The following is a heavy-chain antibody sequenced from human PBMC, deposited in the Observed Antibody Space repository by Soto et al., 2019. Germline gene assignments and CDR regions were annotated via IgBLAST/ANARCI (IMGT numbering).Heavy chain of an antibody. J-gene: IGHJ4*02. Sequence: ASVKVSCKDSRYTFTSYVISWVRQAPGQGLEWMGWISAYNGNTHYPPKLQGTVTMTTDTSTRTAYMELRSLRYDDTAVYYCASGDFWSAYIEYWGQGTLVTVSS. CDR3: ASGDFWSAYIEY. CDR1: RYTFTSYV. V-gene: IGHV1-18*01. CDR2: ISAYNGNT. D-gene: IGHD3-3*01.